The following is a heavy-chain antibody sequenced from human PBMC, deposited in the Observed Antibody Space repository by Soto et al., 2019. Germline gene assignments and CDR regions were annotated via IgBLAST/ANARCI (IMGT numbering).Heavy chain of an antibody. CDR2: IIPIFGTA. J-gene: IGHJ5*02. Sequence: SVKVSCKASGGTFSSYAISWVRQAPGQGLEWMGGIIPIFGTANYAQKFQGRVTITADESTSTAYMELSSLRSEDTAVYYCARDPPNDCSSTSCFNWFDPWGQGTLVTVSS. CDR1: GGTFSSYA. D-gene: IGHD2-2*01. V-gene: IGHV1-69*13. CDR3: ARDPPNDCSSTSCFNWFDP.